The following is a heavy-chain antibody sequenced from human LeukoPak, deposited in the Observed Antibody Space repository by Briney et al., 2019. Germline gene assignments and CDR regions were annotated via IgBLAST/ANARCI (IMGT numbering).Heavy chain of an antibody. Sequence: GESLKISCKGSGYSFTSYWIGWVRQMPGKGLEWMGIIYPGDSDTRYSPSFQGQVTISADKSTSTAYLQWSGLKASDTAMYYCVSSIGYCSSTSCYTYYFDYWGQGTLVTVSS. D-gene: IGHD2-2*02. CDR3: VSSIGYCSSTSCYTYYFDY. CDR1: GYSFTSYW. V-gene: IGHV5-51*01. CDR2: IYPGDSDT. J-gene: IGHJ4*02.